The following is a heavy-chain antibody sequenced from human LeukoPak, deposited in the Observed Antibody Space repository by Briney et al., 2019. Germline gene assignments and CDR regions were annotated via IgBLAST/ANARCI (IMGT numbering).Heavy chain of an antibody. D-gene: IGHD1-7*01. Sequence: PSETLSLTCTVSGXSISSSSYYWGWIRQPPGKGLQSIENIYSSGTTYYNRSLKSHVTISIDTSKSQFSLRLSSVTTADTAVYYCVQNIPGTIEHWGQGTLVTVSS. V-gene: IGHV4-39*01. CDR3: VQNIPGTIEH. CDR2: IYSSGTT. J-gene: IGHJ1*01. CDR1: GXSISSSSYY.